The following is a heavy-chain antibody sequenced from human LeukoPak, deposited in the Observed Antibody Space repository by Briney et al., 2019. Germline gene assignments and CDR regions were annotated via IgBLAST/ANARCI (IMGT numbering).Heavy chain of an antibody. CDR1: GFTFGDYA. CDR3: TREYNWNYPDY. D-gene: IGHD1-20*01. V-gene: IGHV3-49*03. CDR2: IRSKAYGGTT. Sequence: GGSLRLSCTASGFTFGDYAMSWFRQAPGKGLEWVGFIRSKAYGGTTEYAASVKGRFTISGDDSKSIAYLQMNSLKTEDTAVYYCTREYNWNYPDYWGQGTLVTVSS. J-gene: IGHJ4*02.